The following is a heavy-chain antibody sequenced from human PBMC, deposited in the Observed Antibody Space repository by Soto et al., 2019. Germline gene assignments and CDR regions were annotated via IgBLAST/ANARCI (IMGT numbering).Heavy chain of an antibody. CDR3: ARDRKVAGTVYYYDLDV. V-gene: IGHV6-1*01. CDR2: TYYRSKWYN. J-gene: IGHJ6*02. CDR1: GDSVSSNSAA. Sequence: PSQTLSLTCAISGDSVSSNSAAWNWIRQSPSRGLEWLGRTYYRSKWYNDYAVSVKSRITINPDTSKNQFSLQLNSVTPEDTAVYYCARDRKVAGTVYYYDLDVWGQGTTVTVSS. D-gene: IGHD6-19*01.